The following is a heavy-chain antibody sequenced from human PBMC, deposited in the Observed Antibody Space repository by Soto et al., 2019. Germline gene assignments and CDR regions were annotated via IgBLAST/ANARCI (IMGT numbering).Heavy chain of an antibody. D-gene: IGHD5-18*01. J-gene: IGHJ4*02. CDR2: ISYDGSNT. V-gene: IGHV3-30*18. Sequence: QVQLVESGGGVVQPGRSLRLSCAASGFTFSSYGMHWVRQAPGKGLEWVAVISYDGSNTYYADSVKGRFTISRDNSKNTLYLQMNSLRAEDTAVYYCAKDRRTAMVPDYWGQGTLVTVSS. CDR3: AKDRRTAMVPDY. CDR1: GFTFSSYG.